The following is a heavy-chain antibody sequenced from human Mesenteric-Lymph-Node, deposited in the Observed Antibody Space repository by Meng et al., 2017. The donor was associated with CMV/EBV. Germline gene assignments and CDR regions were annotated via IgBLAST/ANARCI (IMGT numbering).Heavy chain of an antibody. Sequence: CAASGFTFSRNAMSWVRQAPGKGLEWVSAISGSGGNTYYADSVKGRFTVSRDNSNNMLYLQMDSLRADDTAVYYCAKEVEVSVQFDYWGQGALVTVSS. J-gene: IGHJ4*02. V-gene: IGHV3-23*01. D-gene: IGHD5/OR15-5a*01. CDR2: ISGSGGNT. CDR3: AKEVEVSVQFDY. CDR1: GFTFSRNA.